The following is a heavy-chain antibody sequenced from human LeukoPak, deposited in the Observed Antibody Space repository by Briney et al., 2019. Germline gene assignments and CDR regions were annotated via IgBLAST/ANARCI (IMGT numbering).Heavy chain of an antibody. CDR1: GFTFSSYG. J-gene: IGHJ4*02. CDR3: ATSIAAAFDY. D-gene: IGHD6-6*01. V-gene: IGHV3-30*03. CDR2: ISYDGSNK. Sequence: GSLRLSCAASGFTFSSYGMHWVRQAPGKGLEWVAVISYDGSNKYYADSVKGRFTISRDNSKNTLYLQMNSLRAEDTAVYYCATSIAAAFDYWGQGTLVTVSS.